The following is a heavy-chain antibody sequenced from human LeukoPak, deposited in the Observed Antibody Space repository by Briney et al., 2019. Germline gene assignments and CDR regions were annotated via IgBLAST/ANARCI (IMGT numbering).Heavy chain of an antibody. CDR2: ISSSSSYI. D-gene: IGHD1-26*01. CDR3: ARDPIATSAFDI. CDR1: GFTFSSYS. V-gene: IGHV3-21*01. Sequence: PGGSMRLSCAASGFTFSSYSMNWVRQAPGKGLEWVSSISSSSSYIYYADSVKGRFTTSRDNAKNSLYLQMNSLRAEDTAVYYCARDPIATSAFDIWGQGTMVTVSS. J-gene: IGHJ3*02.